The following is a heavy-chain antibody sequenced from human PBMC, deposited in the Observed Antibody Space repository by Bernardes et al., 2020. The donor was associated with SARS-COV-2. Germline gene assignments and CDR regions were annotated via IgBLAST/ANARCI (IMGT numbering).Heavy chain of an antibody. CDR2: IKRDGSET. Sequence: GSLRLSCAGSGFDFSDYWMTWVRQAPGKGLEWVANIKRDGSETYYVDSVKGRFTISRDNAKNLVFLQMNSLRAEDTAVFYCARSAGMDVWGQGTMVTVSS. J-gene: IGHJ6*02. CDR3: ARSAGMDV. CDR1: GFDFSDYW. V-gene: IGHV3-7*03.